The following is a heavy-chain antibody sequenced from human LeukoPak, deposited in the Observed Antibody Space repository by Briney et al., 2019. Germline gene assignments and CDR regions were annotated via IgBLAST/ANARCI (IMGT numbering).Heavy chain of an antibody. D-gene: IGHD2-2*02. CDR1: GGSFSGYY. J-gene: IGHJ5*02. CDR3: ARGLPAAIVFSWFDP. CDR2: INHSGST. Sequence: SEALSLTCAVYGGSFSGYYWSWIRQPPGKGLEWIGEINHSGSTNYNPSLKSRVTISVDTSTNQFSLKLSSVTAADTAVYYCARGLPAAIVFSWFDPWGQGTLVTVSS. V-gene: IGHV4-34*01.